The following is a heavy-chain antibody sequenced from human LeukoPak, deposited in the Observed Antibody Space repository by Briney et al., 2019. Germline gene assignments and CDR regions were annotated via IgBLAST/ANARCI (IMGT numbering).Heavy chain of an antibody. V-gene: IGHV1-18*01. D-gene: IGHD3-22*01. CDR1: GYTFTSYG. J-gene: IGHJ4*02. CDR2: ISTYNGNT. CDR3: ARAIDTSGYYVLEEGYFDY. Sequence: GASVKVSCKASGYTFTSYGISWVRQAPGQGLEWMGWISTYNGNTNYAQKVRGRVTMTTDTSTSTAYMELRSLRFDDTAVYYCARAIDTSGYYVLEEGYFDYWGQGTLVTVSS.